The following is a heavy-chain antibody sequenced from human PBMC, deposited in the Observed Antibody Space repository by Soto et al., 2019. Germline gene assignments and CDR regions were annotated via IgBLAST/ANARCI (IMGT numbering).Heavy chain of an antibody. CDR1: GYTFTKYG. Sequence: QVQLVQSGAEVKKPGTSVKVSCKASGYTFTKYGITWVRQAPGQGLEWMGWISVYNGNTKYGQKFRDRVTMTTDTSTTTAYMELRSLRSDDTAVYYCAKVISQPSGRYDFDYWGQGTLVTVSS. D-gene: IGHD1-1*01. CDR2: ISVYNGNT. V-gene: IGHV1-18*01. CDR3: AKVISQPSGRYDFDY. J-gene: IGHJ4*02.